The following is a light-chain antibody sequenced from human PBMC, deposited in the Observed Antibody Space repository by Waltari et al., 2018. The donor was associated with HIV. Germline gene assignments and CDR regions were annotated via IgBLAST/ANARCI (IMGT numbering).Light chain of an antibody. CDR1: QSVSSSY. Sequence: EIVLTQSPGTLSLSPGERATLSCRASQSVSSSYLAWYQQKSGQAPRLLIYVASSRATGIPDRFSGSGSGTDFTLTISRLEPEDFAVYYCQQYGSSPYTFGQGTKLEIK. CDR3: QQYGSSPYT. V-gene: IGKV3-20*01. J-gene: IGKJ2*01. CDR2: VAS.